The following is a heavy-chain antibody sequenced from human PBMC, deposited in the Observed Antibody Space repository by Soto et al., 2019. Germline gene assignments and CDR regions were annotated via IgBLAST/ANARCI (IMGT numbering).Heavy chain of an antibody. Sequence: SETLSLTCAVYGGSFSGYYWSWIRQPPGKGLEWIGEINHSGSTNYNPSLKSRVTISVDTSKNQFSLKLSSVTAADTAVYYCARACSGGSCYHHDYWGQGTLVTVAS. J-gene: IGHJ4*02. D-gene: IGHD2-15*01. CDR3: ARACSGGSCYHHDY. V-gene: IGHV4-34*01. CDR1: GGSFSGYY. CDR2: INHSGST.